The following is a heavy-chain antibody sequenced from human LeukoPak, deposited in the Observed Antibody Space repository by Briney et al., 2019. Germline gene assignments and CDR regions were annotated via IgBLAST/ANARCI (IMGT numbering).Heavy chain of an antibody. CDR2: IYYGGNT. V-gene: IGHV4-39*01. CDR1: GGSIRSSSNY. Sequence: PSETLSLTCTVSGGSIRSSSNYWGWIRQPPGKGLEWIGSIYYGGNTYYNPSLKSRVTISVDTSKNQFSLKLSSVTAADTAVYYCAGHDSSGPYNAFDIWGQGTMVTVSS. J-gene: IGHJ3*02. CDR3: AGHDSSGPYNAFDI. D-gene: IGHD3-22*01.